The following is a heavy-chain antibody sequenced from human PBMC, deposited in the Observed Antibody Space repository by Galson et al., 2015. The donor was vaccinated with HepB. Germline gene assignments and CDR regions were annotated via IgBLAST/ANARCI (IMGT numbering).Heavy chain of an antibody. CDR2: ISSDDSTI. CDR1: GFTFGDYY. J-gene: IGHJ4*02. CDR3: ARTRKTSGDDTSGYRDSDY. V-gene: IGHV3-11*01. Sequence: SLRLSCAASGFTFGDYYMTWIRQAPGKGLEWVSYISSDDSTIYYADSVRGRFTISRDNAKNSLYLQMNSLRAEDTAVYFCARTRKTSGDDTSGYRDSDYWGQGTLVTVSA. D-gene: IGHD3-22*01.